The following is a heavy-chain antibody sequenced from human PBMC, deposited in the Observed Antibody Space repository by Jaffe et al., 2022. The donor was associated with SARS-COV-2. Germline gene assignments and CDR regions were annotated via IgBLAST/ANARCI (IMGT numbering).Heavy chain of an antibody. V-gene: IGHV4-4*07. CDR1: GGSISSNY. J-gene: IGHJ2*01. CDR3: ARDETHIFDPDWYFDL. D-gene: IGHD3-3*01. CDR2: IYVSGST. Sequence: QVQLQESGPGLVKPSETLSLSCIVSGGSISSNYWSWIRQPAGKGLEWIGRIYVSGSTFYNPSLKSRATMSVDTSKNQFSLKLTSVTAADTAVYYCARDETHIFDPDWYFDLWGRGTLVTVSS.